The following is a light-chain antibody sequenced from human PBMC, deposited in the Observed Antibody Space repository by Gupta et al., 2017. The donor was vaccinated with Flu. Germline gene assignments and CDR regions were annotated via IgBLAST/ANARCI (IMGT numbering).Light chain of an antibody. V-gene: IGKV1-39*01. CDR1: QTIPRY. CDR3: QQSYSTPYT. CDR2: TAS. J-gene: IGKJ2*01. Sequence: DIQMTQSPSSLSASVGDRVVITCRASQTIPRYLNWYQNKPGRAPNRLIYTASNVQSGVPSRFSGSGSGTDFTLTISSLQPEDFATYYCQQSYSTPYTLGQGTKLEIK.